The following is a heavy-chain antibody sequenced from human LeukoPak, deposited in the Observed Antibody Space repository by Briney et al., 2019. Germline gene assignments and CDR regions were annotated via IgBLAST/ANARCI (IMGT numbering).Heavy chain of an antibody. CDR2: IYTSGST. CDR1: GYSIRSGFY. CDR3: ARDTKN. D-gene: IGHD1-1*01. Sequence: SETLSLTCTVSGYSIRSGFYWSWIRQPAGKGLEWIGRIYTSGSTNYNPSLKSRVTISVDTSKNQFSLKLNSVTAADTAVYYCARDTKNWGQGTLVTVSS. V-gene: IGHV4-61*02. J-gene: IGHJ4*02.